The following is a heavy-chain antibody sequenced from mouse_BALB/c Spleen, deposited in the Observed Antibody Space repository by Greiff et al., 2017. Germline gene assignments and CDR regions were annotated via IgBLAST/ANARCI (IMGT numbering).Heavy chain of an antibody. D-gene: IGHD2-3*01. J-gene: IGHJ3*01. CDR3: TRSRDGYLPWFAY. CDR1: GYTFTSYW. CDR2: IYPGSGST. V-gene: IGHV1S22*01. Sequence: LQQPGSELVRPGASVKLSCKASGYTFTSYWMHWVKQRPGQGLEWIGNIYPGSGSTNYDEKFKSKATLTVDTSSSTAYMQLSSLTSEDSAVYYCTRSRDGYLPWFAYWGQGTLVTVSA.